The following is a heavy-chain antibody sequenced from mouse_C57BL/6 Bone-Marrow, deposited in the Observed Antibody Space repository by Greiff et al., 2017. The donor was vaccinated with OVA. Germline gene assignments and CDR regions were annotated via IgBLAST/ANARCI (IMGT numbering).Heavy chain of an antibody. CDR2: ISDGGSYT. D-gene: IGHD1-1*02. Sequence: DVKLVESGGGLVKPGGSLKLSCAASGFTFSSYAMSWVRQTPEKRLEWVATISDGGSYTYYPDNVKGRFTISRDNAKNNLYLQMSHLKSEDTAMYYCARDLWGAMDYWGQGTSVTVSS. CDR1: GFTFSSYA. J-gene: IGHJ4*01. V-gene: IGHV5-4*01. CDR3: ARDLWGAMDY.